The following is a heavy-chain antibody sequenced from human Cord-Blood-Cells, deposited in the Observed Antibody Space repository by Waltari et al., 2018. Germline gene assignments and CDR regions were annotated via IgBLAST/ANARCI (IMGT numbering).Heavy chain of an antibody. CDR3: ARDFSVSPNVAARDWFDP. Sequence: QVQLVQSGAEVKKPGSSVKVSCKASGGTFSSYAISWVRQAPGQGMEWMGGIIPIFGTANYAQKFQGRVTITADESTSTAYMELSSLRSEDTAVYYCARDFSVSPNVAARDWFDPWGQGTLVTVSS. CDR1: GGTFSSYA. J-gene: IGHJ5*02. V-gene: IGHV1-69*01. CDR2: IIPIFGTA. D-gene: IGHD6-6*01.